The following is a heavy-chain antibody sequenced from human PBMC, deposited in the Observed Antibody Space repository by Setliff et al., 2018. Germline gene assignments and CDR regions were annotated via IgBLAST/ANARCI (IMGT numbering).Heavy chain of an antibody. Sequence: GGSLRLSCAASGFTFSTYAVSWVRQAPGKGLEWVSAISGSGGSTYYADSVKGRFTISRDNAKNSLYLQMNSLRAEDTAVYYCAGASLVRGVLTDYWGQGTLVTVSS. CDR3: AGASLVRGVLTDY. D-gene: IGHD3-10*01. V-gene: IGHV3-23*01. J-gene: IGHJ4*02. CDR1: GFTFSTYA. CDR2: ISGSGGST.